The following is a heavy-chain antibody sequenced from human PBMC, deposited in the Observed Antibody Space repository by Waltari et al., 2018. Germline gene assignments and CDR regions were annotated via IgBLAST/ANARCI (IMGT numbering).Heavy chain of an antibody. CDR3: ARSVRSPGD. Sequence: QVQLVESGGGLVKPGGSLRLSCAASRFTFSDSYMRWIRQAPGKGLEWLSYISDSGSSPYYADSVKGRFTLSRDNAKNSVYLQMNSLRVEDTAVYYCARSVRSPGDWGQGTLVTVSS. CDR1: RFTFSDSY. V-gene: IGHV3-11*01. D-gene: IGHD3-10*02. J-gene: IGHJ4*02. CDR2: ISDSGSSP.